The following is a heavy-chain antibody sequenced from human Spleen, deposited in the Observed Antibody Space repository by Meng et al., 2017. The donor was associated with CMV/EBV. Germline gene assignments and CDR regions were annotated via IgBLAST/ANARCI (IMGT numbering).Heavy chain of an antibody. D-gene: IGHD2-2*01. CDR2: ISSAGGFI. J-gene: IGHJ3*02. CDR3: ARNYPWNCRSITCPGAYDI. Sequence: GESLKISCAASGFAFSRYSMNWVRQAPGKGLEWVSSISSAGGFIYLADSVKGRFTISRDNAKNSLSLQMNSLRAEDTAVYYCARNYPWNCRSITCPGAYDIWGQGTMVTVSS. CDR1: GFAFSRYS. V-gene: IGHV3-21*06.